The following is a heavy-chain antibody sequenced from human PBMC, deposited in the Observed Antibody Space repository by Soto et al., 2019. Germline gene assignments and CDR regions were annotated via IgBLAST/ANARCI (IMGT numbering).Heavy chain of an antibody. CDR1: GYTFTSYA. D-gene: IGHD1-7*01. CDR3: ARDFGKLELRRSDGNWFDP. J-gene: IGHJ5*02. V-gene: IGHV7-4-1*02. Sequence: ASVKVSCKASGYTFTSYAMNWVRQAPGQGLEWMGWINTNTGNPTYAQGFTGRFVFSLDTSVSTAYLQISSLKAEDTAVYYCARDFGKLELRRSDGNWFDPWGQGTLVTVSS. CDR2: INTNTGNP.